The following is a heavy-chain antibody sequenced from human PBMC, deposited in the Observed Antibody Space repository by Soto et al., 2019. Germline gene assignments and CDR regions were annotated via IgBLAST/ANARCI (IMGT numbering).Heavy chain of an antibody. V-gene: IGHV4-4*02. J-gene: IGHJ4*02. CDR3: AGRAHSPGHFFTDY. D-gene: IGHD3-3*01. CDR1: GGSINNDVW. CDR2: VYHSMSA. Sequence: SETLSLTCAVSGGSINNDVWWTWVRQPPGKGLEWIGEVYHSMSARYSTSLESRATISVDMSTNQFSLILKSVTAADTAVYFCAGRAHSPGHFFTDYWGQGILVTVSS.